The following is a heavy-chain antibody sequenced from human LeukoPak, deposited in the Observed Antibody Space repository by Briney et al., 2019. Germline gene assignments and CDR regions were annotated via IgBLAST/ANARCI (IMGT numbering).Heavy chain of an antibody. V-gene: IGHV1-2*02. Sequence: ASVKVSCKASGYTFTGYYMHWVRQAPGQGLEWMGWINPKTGGTNYAQKFQGRVTMTRDTSISTAYMELSRLRSDDTPMYYCARDVGEYCSSTNCYASHYWGQGTLVTVSS. CDR3: ARDVGEYCSSTNCYASHY. D-gene: IGHD2-2*01. CDR1: GYTFTGYY. J-gene: IGHJ4*02. CDR2: INPKTGGT.